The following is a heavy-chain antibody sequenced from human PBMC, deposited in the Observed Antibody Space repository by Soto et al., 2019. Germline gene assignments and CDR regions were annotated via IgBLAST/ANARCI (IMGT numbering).Heavy chain of an antibody. CDR3: ARLDIVVVPAAKTNYYYYGMDV. D-gene: IGHD2-2*03. CDR2: IYYSGST. Sequence: SETLSLTCTVSGGSISSGGYYWSWIRQHPGKGLEWIGYIYYSGSTYYNPSLKGRVTISVDTSKNQFSLKLSSVTAADTAVYYCARLDIVVVPAAKTNYYYYGMDVWGQGTTVTVSS. V-gene: IGHV4-31*03. J-gene: IGHJ6*02. CDR1: GGSISSGGYY.